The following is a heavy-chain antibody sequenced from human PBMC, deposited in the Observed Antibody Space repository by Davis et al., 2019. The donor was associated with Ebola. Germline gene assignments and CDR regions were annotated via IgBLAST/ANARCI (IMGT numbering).Heavy chain of an antibody. CDR2: IRSKANSYAT. V-gene: IGHV3-73*01. Sequence: PGGSLRLSCAASGFTFSGSAMHWVRQASGKGLEWVGRIRSKANSYATAYAASVKGRFTISRDDSKNTAYLQMNGLKTEDTAVYYCTAAAGPFDYWGQGTLVTVSS. J-gene: IGHJ4*02. CDR1: GFTFSGSA. CDR3: TAAAGPFDY. D-gene: IGHD6-13*01.